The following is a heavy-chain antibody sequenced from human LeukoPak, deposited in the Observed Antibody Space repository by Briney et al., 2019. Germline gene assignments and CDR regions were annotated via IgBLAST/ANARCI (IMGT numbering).Heavy chain of an antibody. CDR1: GFTFSSYA. CDR2: ISGSGGST. CDR3: AKDVFYYDSSGYPDFDY. J-gene: IGHJ4*02. Sequence: GGSLRLSCAASGFTFSSYAMSWVRQAPGKGLEWVSAISGSGGSTYYADSVKGRFTISRDNSENTLYLQMNSLRAEDTAVYYCAKDVFYYDSSGYPDFDYWGQGTLVTVSS. D-gene: IGHD3-22*01. V-gene: IGHV3-23*01.